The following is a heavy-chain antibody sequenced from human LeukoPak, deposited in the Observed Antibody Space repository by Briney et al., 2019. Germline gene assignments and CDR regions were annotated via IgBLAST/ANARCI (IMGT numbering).Heavy chain of an antibody. CDR3: ARDQRAVAGIYYYYGMDV. CDR2: IYSGGST. J-gene: IGHJ6*02. D-gene: IGHD6-19*01. CDR1: GFTFSDDR. Sequence: GGSLRLSCAASGFTFSDDRMNWVRQAPGKGLEWVSVIYSGGSTYYADSVKGRFTISRDNSKNTLYLQMNSLRAEDTAVYYCARDQRAVAGIYYYYGMDVWGQGTTVTVSS. V-gene: IGHV3-66*01.